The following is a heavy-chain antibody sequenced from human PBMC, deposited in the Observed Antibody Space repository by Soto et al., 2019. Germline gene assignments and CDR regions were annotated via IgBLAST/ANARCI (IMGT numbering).Heavy chain of an antibody. Sequence: QVQLVQSGAEVKKPGSSVKVSCKASGGTFSTCTISWVRQAPGQGLEWMGGIIPMFATPTYAQKFQGRVTITADESTNTVYMEVRRLRSEDTAVYFCASNFPPAIGEAGIHYYGMDVWGQGSTVTVSS. J-gene: IGHJ6*02. CDR3: ASNFPPAIGEAGIHYYGMDV. V-gene: IGHV1-69*01. CDR2: IIPMFATP. D-gene: IGHD6-19*01. CDR1: GGTFSTCT.